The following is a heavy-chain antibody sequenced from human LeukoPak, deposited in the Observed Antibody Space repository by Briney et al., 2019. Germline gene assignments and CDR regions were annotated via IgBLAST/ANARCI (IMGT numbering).Heavy chain of an antibody. CDR2: INWNGGST. J-gene: IGHJ4*02. CDR1: GFTFDDYG. V-gene: IGHV3-20*04. CDR3: ARDGAGSGLYYFDY. Sequence: GGSLRLSCAASGFTFDDYGMSWVRQAPGKGLEWVSGINWNGGSTGYADSVKGRFTISRDHAKNSLYLQMNSLRAEDTALYYCARDGAGSGLYYFDYWGQGTLVTVSS. D-gene: IGHD6-19*01.